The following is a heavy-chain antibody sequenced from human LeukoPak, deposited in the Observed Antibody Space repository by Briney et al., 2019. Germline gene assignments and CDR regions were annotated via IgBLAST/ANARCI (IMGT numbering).Heavy chain of an antibody. CDR3: AREWGADYCSSTSCPEGMDV. V-gene: IGHV3-13*01. CDR2: IGTAGDT. Sequence: PGGSLRLSCAASGFTFSSYDMHWVRQATGKGPEWVSAIGTAGDTYYPGSVKGRFTISRENAKNSLYLQMNSLRAGDTAVYYCAREWGADYCSSTSCPEGMDVWGQGTTVTVSS. J-gene: IGHJ6*02. CDR1: GFTFSSYD. D-gene: IGHD2-2*01.